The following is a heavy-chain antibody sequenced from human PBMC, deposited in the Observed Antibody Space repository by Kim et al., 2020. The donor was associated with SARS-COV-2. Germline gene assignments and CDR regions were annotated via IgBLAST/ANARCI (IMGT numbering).Heavy chain of an antibody. V-gene: IGHV3-48*02. D-gene: IGHD2-15*01. CDR2: ISSSSSTI. J-gene: IGHJ3*02. CDR1: GFTFSSYS. CDR3: ARPIKGYCSGGSCNPYDAFDI. Sequence: GGSLRLSCAASGFTFSSYSMNWVRQAPGKGLEWVSYISSSSSTIYYADSVKGRFTISRDNAKNSLYLQMNSLRDEDTAVYYCARPIKGYCSGGSCNPYDAFDIWGQGTMVTVSS.